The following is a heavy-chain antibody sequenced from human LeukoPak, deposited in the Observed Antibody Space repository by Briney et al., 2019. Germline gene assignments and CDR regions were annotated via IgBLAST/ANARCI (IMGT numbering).Heavy chain of an antibody. J-gene: IGHJ5*02. CDR1: GGTFSSYA. Sequence: ASVKVSCKASGGTFSSYAISWVRQAPGQGLEWMGGIIPIFGTANYAQKFQGRVTITADESTSTAYMELSSLRSEDTAVYYCARDQRRAAAGYNWFDPWGQGTLVTVSS. V-gene: IGHV1-69*01. CDR3: ARDQRRAAAGYNWFDP. D-gene: IGHD6-13*01. CDR2: IIPIFGTA.